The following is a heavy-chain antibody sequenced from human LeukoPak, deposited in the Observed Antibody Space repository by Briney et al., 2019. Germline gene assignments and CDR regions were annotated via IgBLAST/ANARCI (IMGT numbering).Heavy chain of an antibody. V-gene: IGHV4-59*01. CDR2: IYYSGST. J-gene: IGHJ4*02. D-gene: IGHD3-10*01. CDR1: GGSISNYY. Sequence: SETLSLTCTVSGGSISNYYWSWIRQPPGKGLEWIGYIYYSGSTNYNPSLKSRVTISVDTSKNQFSLKLSSVTAADTAVYYCARAPSNYYSQNFDYWGQGTLVTVSS. CDR3: ARAPSNYYSQNFDY.